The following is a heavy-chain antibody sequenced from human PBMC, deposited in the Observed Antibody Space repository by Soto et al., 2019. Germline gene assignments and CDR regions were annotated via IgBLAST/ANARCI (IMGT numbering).Heavy chain of an antibody. CDR3: AKGVAGTYYYYGMDV. Sequence: GGSLRLSCAPSGFTFRNFAMSWVRQAPGRGLEWLSTISASGGTTYSVDSVKGRFTISRDNSKNTLYLQMNSLRAEDTAVYYCAKGVAGTYYYYGMDVWGQGTTVTVSS. V-gene: IGHV3-23*01. J-gene: IGHJ6*02. D-gene: IGHD6-19*01. CDR1: GFTFRNFA. CDR2: ISASGGTT.